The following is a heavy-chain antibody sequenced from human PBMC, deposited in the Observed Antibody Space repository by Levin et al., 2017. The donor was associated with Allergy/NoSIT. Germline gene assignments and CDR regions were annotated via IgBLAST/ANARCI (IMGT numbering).Heavy chain of an antibody. J-gene: IGHJ4*02. CDR2: IDEDGSEK. Sequence: QPGGSLRLSCVASGITFNNYWMTWVRQAPGKGLEWVATIDEDGSEKYYVDSVKGRFTISRDTTKNSLYLQMNDLRAEDTALYYCTARILDYWGQGTLVTVSS. D-gene: IGHD2-21*02. CDR3: TARILDY. V-gene: IGHV3-7*03. CDR1: GITFNNYW.